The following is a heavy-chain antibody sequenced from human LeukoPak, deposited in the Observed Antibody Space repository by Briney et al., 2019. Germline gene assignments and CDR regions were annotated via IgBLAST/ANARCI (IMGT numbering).Heavy chain of an antibody. CDR1: GGSFSGYY. Sequence: IPSETLSLTCAVYGGSFSGYYWSWIRQSPGKGLEWIGEINQSGSTNHNPSLKSRVTISVDTSKNQFSLKVSSVTAADTAVYYCARGYGSGFAYWGQGTLVTVSS. D-gene: IGHD3-10*01. V-gene: IGHV4-34*01. CDR3: ARGYGSGFAY. CDR2: INQSGST. J-gene: IGHJ4*02.